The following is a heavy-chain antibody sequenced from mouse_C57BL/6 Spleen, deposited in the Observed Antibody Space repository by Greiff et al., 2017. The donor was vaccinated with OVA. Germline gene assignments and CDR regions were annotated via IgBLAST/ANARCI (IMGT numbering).Heavy chain of an antibody. CDR1: GYAFSSSW. J-gene: IGHJ2*01. V-gene: IGHV1-82*01. CDR2: IYPGDGDT. D-gene: IGHD2-3*01. Sequence: VMLQQSGPELVKPGASVKISCKASGYAFSSSWMNWVKQRPGKGLEWIGRIYPGDGDTNYNGKFKGKATLTADKSSSTAYMQLSSLTSEDSAVYFCARGYDGYSYYFDYWGQGTTLTVSS. CDR3: ARGYDGYSYYFDY.